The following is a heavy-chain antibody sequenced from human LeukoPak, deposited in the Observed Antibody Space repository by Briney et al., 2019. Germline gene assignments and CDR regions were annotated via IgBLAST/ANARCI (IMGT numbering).Heavy chain of an antibody. Sequence: ASVKVSCKVSGYTLTELSMHWVRQAPGKGLEWMGGFDPEDGETIYAQKFQGRVTITADESTSTAYMELSSLRSEDTAVYYCARDAYGDYASFWGQGTLVTVSS. CDR2: FDPEDGET. D-gene: IGHD4-17*01. CDR1: GYTLTELS. CDR3: ARDAYGDYASF. J-gene: IGHJ4*02. V-gene: IGHV1-24*01.